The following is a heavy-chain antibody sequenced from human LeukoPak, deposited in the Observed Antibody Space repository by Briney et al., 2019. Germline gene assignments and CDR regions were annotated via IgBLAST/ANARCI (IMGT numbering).Heavy chain of an antibody. CDR2: ISGSGGST. CDR3: ARGPPMRYYYYYMDV. J-gene: IGHJ6*03. V-gene: IGHV3-23*01. CDR1: GFTFSSYG. D-gene: IGHD2-2*01. Sequence: GGTLRLSCAASGFTFSSYGMSWVRQAPGKGLEWVSAISGSGGSTYYADSVKGRFTISRDNAKNSLYLQMNSLRVEDTAIYYCARGPPMRYYYYYMDVWGKGTTVTVSS.